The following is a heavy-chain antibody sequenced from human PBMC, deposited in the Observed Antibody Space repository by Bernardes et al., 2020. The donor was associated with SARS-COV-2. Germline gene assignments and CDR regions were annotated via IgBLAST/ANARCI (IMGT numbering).Heavy chain of an antibody. D-gene: IGHD1-7*01. CDR3: AKDLRGTTTQGFVIRDAFDV. Sequence: GSLRLSCAASGFTFSTYEMNWVRQAPGKGLEWVSYINGDSGTHYADSVKGRFIISRDNAKNSLFLQMNSLSAEDTAVYYCAKDLRGTTTQGFVIRDAFDVWGQGTMVTISS. CDR2: INGDSGT. V-gene: IGHV3-48*03. J-gene: IGHJ3*01. CDR1: GFTFSTYE.